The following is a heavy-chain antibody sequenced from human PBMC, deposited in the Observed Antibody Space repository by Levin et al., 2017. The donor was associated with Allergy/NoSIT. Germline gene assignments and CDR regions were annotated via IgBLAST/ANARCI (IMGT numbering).Heavy chain of an antibody. J-gene: IGHJ4*02. V-gene: IGHV3-23*01. D-gene: IGHD6-19*01. CDR2: ITGPGDKT. CDR3: AKDRVSYSSGHYYYFDY. CDR1: DFTFSSYA. Sequence: AGGSLRLSCEASDFTFSSYAMGWVRQAPGKGLEWVSSITGPGDKTYDADSVKGRFTISRDNFRNTLYLQMNSLRAEDTAVYYCAKDRVSYSSGHYYYFDYWGQGTVVTVSS.